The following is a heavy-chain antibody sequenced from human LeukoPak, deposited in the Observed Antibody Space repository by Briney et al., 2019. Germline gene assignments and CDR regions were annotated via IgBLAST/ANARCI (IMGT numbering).Heavy chain of an antibody. CDR1: GFTFSNYA. J-gene: IGHJ4*02. CDR3: ARRAGDYSHPYDY. CDR2: ISGSGDST. V-gene: IGHV3-23*01. D-gene: IGHD3-22*01. Sequence: GGSLRLSCAASGFTFSNYAMSWVRQAPGKGLEWVSGISGSGDSTYYADSVKGRFTISRDNSKNTLYLQMNSLRAEDTAVYYCARRAGDYSHPYDYWGQGTLVTVSS.